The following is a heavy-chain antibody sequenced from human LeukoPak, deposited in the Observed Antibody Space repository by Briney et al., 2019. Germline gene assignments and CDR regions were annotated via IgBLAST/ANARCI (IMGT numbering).Heavy chain of an antibody. CDR2: IYYSGST. D-gene: IGHD4-11*01. CDR3: ARDQGDYRPFGP. V-gene: IGHV4-59*01. CDR1: GGSISSYY. J-gene: IGHJ5*02. Sequence: SETLSLTCTVSGGSISSYYWSWIRQPPGKGLEWIGYIYYSGSTNYNPSLKSRVTISVDTSKNQFSLKLSSVTAADTAVYYCARDQGDYRPFGPWGQGTLVTVSS.